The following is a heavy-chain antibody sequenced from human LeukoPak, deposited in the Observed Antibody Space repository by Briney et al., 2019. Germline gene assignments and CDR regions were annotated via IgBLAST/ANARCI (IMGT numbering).Heavy chain of an antibody. J-gene: IGHJ4*02. CDR1: GGSVNGYY. V-gene: IGHV4-59*02. CDR3: ARDPPEDEWNSLDS. CDR2: IHYSGLT. D-gene: IGHD1-7*01. Sequence: SETLSLTCTVSGGSVNGYYWNWIRQAPGEGLEWMGFIHYSGLTVYSPSLQSRVSMSVDTSRNQFSLDLSSVTAADTALYYCARDPPEDEWNSLDSWGQGILVTVSS.